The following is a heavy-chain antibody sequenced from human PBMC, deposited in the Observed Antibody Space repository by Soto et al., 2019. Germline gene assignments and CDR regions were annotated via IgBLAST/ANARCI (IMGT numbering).Heavy chain of an antibody. V-gene: IGHV1-69*12. D-gene: IGHD1-7*01. Sequence: QVQLVQSGAEVKKPGSSVKVSCKASGGTFSSYAISWVRQAPGQGLEWMGGIIPIFGTANYAQKFQGRVRFTADEANSTAYMELSSLSSEDTAVYFCASHGITGTWVYYYGMDVWGQGTTVTVSS. J-gene: IGHJ6*02. CDR1: GGTFSSYA. CDR3: ASHGITGTWVYYYGMDV. CDR2: IIPIFGTA.